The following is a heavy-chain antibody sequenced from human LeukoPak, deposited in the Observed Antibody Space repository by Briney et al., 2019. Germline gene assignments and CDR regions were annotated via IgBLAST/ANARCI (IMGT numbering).Heavy chain of an antibody. Sequence: GGSLRLSCAASGFTFSGFYMSWIRQAPGKGLEWVSCIGSSSSYTNYADSVKGRFTISRDNAKNSLYLQMNSLRVEDTAVYYCAREMAAIQDLDYWGQGTLVTVSS. V-gene: IGHV3-11*06. CDR2: IGSSSSYT. CDR3: AREMAAIQDLDY. J-gene: IGHJ4*02. D-gene: IGHD5-24*01. CDR1: GFTFSGFY.